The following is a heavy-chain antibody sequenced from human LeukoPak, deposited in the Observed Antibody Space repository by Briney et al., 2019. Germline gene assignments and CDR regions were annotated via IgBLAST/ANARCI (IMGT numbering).Heavy chain of an antibody. V-gene: IGHV1-69*13. CDR3: ARGDDYGGDYYYYYYMDV. CDR2: IIIIFGTG. Sequence: ASVKLSCTASGGTFSSYANSWVREAPGQGLGWKGVIIIIFGTGNYAKKFQGRVTITADESTSTAYMELSSLRSEDTAVYYCARGDDYGGDYYYYYYMDVWGKGTTVTVSS. J-gene: IGHJ6*03. CDR1: GGTFSSYA. D-gene: IGHD4-23*01.